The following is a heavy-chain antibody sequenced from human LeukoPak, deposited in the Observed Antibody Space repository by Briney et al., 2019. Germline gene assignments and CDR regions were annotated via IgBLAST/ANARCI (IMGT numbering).Heavy chain of an antibody. CDR1: GYTFTSYG. J-gene: IGHJ5*02. D-gene: IGHD3-3*01. Sequence: ASVNVSCKASGYTFTSYGISCVRQAPGQGREWMGWISAYNGNTNYAQKLQGRVTMTTDTSTSTAYLELRSLRSADTAVYYCARDLGGFLDFWSGYPVPSHWFDPWGQGTLVTVSS. V-gene: IGHV1-18*01. CDR2: ISAYNGNT. CDR3: ARDLGGFLDFWSGYPVPSHWFDP.